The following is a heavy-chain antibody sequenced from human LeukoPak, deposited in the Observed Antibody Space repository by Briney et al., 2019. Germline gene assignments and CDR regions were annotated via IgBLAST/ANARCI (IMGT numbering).Heavy chain of an antibody. CDR3: AKAEGYDILTGLDY. CDR1: GFTFSSYA. Sequence: GGSLRLSCAASGFTFSSYAMTWVRQAPGKGLEWVSSISGSGGSTYYADSVKGRFTISRDNSKNTLYLQMNSLRTEDTAVYYCAKAEGYDILTGLDYWGQGTLVTVSS. D-gene: IGHD3-9*01. V-gene: IGHV3-23*01. J-gene: IGHJ4*02. CDR2: ISGSGGST.